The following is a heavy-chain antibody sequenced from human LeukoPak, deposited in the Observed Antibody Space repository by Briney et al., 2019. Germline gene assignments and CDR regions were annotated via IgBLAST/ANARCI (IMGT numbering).Heavy chain of an antibody. V-gene: IGHV5-51*01. Sequence: GESLQISCKASGYSFTSHWIGWVRQLPGKGLEWMGIIYPGDSNTEYSPSFQGQGTISVDNSINTAYLQWNSLKASDTAMYYCARRPYSSGWYTGCYFDFWGQGTLVTVSS. CDR3: ARRPYSSGWYTGCYFDF. CDR2: IYPGDSNT. D-gene: IGHD6-19*01. J-gene: IGHJ4*02. CDR1: GYSFTSHW.